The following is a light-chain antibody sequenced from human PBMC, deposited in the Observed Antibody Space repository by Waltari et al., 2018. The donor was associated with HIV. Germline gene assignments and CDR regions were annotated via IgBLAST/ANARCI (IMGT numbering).Light chain of an antibody. J-gene: IGLJ3*02. CDR1: TSNVETQW. CDR3: GVWDSTLKQWL. V-gene: IGLV1-47*01. Sequence: QSVLTQPPSASGAPGPTVTISCSGSTSNVETQWVYCYQQLPGTVPKLLPYRNYQCPSGGPDRFSSSKSGASASLIISGLRSEDEADYFCGVWDSTLKQWLFGGRTKLTVL. CDR2: RNY.